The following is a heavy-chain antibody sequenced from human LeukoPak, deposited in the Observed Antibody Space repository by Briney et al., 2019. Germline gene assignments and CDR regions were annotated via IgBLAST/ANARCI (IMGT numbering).Heavy chain of an antibody. Sequence: PGGSLRLSCAASGFTFSSYAMSWVRQAPGKGLEWVSAISGSGGSTYYADSVKGRFTTSRDNSKHTLYLQMNSLRAEDTAVYYCAKGDSSGAAGYYFDYWGQGTLVTVSS. D-gene: IGHD3-22*01. CDR3: AKGDSSGAAGYYFDY. J-gene: IGHJ4*02. V-gene: IGHV3-23*01. CDR1: GFTFSSYA. CDR2: ISGSGGST.